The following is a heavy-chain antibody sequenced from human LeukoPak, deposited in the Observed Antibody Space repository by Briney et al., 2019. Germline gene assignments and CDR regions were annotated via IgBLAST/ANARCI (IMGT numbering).Heavy chain of an antibody. J-gene: IGHJ4*02. CDR2: IYISGST. D-gene: IGHD5-24*01. Sequence: PSETLSLTCTVSGGSFSSGLYYWTWIRQPAGKGLEWIGRIYISGSTNYNPSLKSRVTISRDTSKNEFSLKLSSVTAADTAVYYCARDSRRDGYNLDYWGRGTLVTVSS. CDR3: ARDSRRDGYNLDY. CDR1: GGSFSSGLYY. V-gene: IGHV4-61*02.